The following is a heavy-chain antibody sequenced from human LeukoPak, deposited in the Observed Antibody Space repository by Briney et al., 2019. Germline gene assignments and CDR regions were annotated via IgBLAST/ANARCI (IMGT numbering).Heavy chain of an antibody. J-gene: IGHJ4*02. CDR3: ASSKAYYYDSSGYPFDY. CDR1: GGSISSYY. V-gene: IGHV4-59*01. D-gene: IGHD3-22*01. Sequence: SETLSLTCTVSGGSISSYYWSWIRQPPGKGLEWIGYIYYSGSTNYNPSLKSRVTISEDTSKNQFSLKLSSVTAADTAVYYCASSKAYYYDSSGYPFDYWGQGTLVTVSS. CDR2: IYYSGST.